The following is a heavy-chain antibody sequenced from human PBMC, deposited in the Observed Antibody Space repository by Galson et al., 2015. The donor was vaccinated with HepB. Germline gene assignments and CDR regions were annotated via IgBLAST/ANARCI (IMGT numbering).Heavy chain of an antibody. CDR2: ISSSSSTI. CDR1: TFIFSTYS. D-gene: IGHD3-10*01. V-gene: IGHV3-48*04. CDR3: TRDRWFHAFDI. Sequence: LRLSCAASTFIFSTYSMNWVRQAPGKGLECVSYISSSSSTIYYADSVKGRFTISRDNAKNSLYLQMNSLRVEDTAVYYCTRDRWFHAFDIWGQGTMVTVSS. J-gene: IGHJ3*02.